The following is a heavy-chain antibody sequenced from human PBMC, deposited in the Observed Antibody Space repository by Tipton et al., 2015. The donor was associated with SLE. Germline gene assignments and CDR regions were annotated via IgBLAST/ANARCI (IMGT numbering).Heavy chain of an antibody. Sequence: LSLTCAVYGGSFSGYYWSWIRQAPGKGLEWVSAIYSGGSTYYADSVKGRFTISRDNSKNTLYLQMNSLRAEDTAVYYCAREGAVAGSFWGQGTLVTVSS. CDR2: IYSGGST. CDR1: GGSFSGYY. J-gene: IGHJ4*02. V-gene: IGHV3-53*05. CDR3: AREGAVAGSF. D-gene: IGHD6-19*01.